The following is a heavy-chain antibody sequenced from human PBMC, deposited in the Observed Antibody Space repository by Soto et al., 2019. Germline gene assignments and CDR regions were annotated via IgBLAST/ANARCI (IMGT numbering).Heavy chain of an antibody. J-gene: IGHJ4*02. CDR1: GGTFSNYA. CDR3: ARDGGVYDYSPFDY. D-gene: IGHD4-4*01. Sequence: SVKVSCKVSGGTFSNYAIDWVRLAPGQGLEWMGGIVPIFGTANYAQKFQGRVTITADESTSTAYMELSSLRSEDTAVYYCARDGGVYDYSPFDYWGQGTLVTVSS. CDR2: IVPIFGTA. V-gene: IGHV1-69*13.